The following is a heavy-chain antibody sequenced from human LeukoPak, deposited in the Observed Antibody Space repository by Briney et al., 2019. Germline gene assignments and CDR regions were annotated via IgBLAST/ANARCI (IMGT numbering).Heavy chain of an antibody. CDR3: ARDSSSGLVDY. J-gene: IGHJ4*02. Sequence: GGSLRLSCAASGFTFSSYSMNWVRQAPGKGLEWVSYISSSSSTIHYADSVKGRFTISRDNAKNSLYLQVNSLRAEDTAVYYCARDSSSGLVDYWGQGTLVTVSS. CDR2: ISSSSSTI. V-gene: IGHV3-48*04. CDR1: GFTFSSYS. D-gene: IGHD3-22*01.